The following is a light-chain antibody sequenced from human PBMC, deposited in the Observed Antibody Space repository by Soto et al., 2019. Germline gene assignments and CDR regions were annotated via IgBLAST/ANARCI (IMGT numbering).Light chain of an antibody. Sequence: SVVTQHASVSGSPGQSITISCTGTASDVGGYNYVSWYQQHPGKAPKLMIHAVSNRPSGISSRFSGSKSGNTASLTISGLQSEDEADYFCCSYTCRTTYVFGTGSKVTVL. CDR3: CSYTCRTTYV. V-gene: IGLV2-14*01. CDR1: ASDVGGYNY. J-gene: IGLJ1*01. CDR2: AVS.